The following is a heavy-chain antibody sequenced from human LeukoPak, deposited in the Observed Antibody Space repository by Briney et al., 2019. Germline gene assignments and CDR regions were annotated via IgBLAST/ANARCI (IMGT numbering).Heavy chain of an antibody. D-gene: IGHD3-22*01. CDR2: IIPIFGTA. CDR1: GGTFSSYA. Sequence: GASVKVSCKASGGTFSSYAISWVRQAPGQGLEWMGGIIPIFGTANYAQKFQGRVTITADKSTSTAYMELSSLRSEDTAVYYCARAISSGYYDYFDYWGQGTLVTVSS. CDR3: ARAISSGYYDYFDY. V-gene: IGHV1-69*06. J-gene: IGHJ4*02.